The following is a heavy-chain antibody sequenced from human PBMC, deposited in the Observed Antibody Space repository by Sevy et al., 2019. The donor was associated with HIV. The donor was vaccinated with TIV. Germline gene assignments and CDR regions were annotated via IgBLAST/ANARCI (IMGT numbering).Heavy chain of an antibody. CDR1: GYTLTELS. CDR2: FDPEDGET. D-gene: IGHD3-10*01. CDR3: ATVLSAGMDV. V-gene: IGHV1-24*01. Sequence: PSVKVSCKVSGYTLTELSMHWVRQAPGKGLEWMGGFDPEDGETSYAQKFQGRVTMTEDTFTDTAYMERSSLRADDTAVYYWATVLSAGMDVWGQGTTVTVSS. J-gene: IGHJ6*02.